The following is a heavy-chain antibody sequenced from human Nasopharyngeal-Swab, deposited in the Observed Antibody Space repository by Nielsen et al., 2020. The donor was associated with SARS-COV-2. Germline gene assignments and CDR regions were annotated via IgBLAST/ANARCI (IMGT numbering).Heavy chain of an antibody. V-gene: IGHV5-51*01. Sequence: GESLKISCKGSGYSFTNYWIGRVRQLPGQGLEWMGIIYHGDYDTRYSPSFQGQFTISADKSISTAYLQWSSLKASDTAMYYCARRGLGFYYYGMDVWGQGTTVTVSS. D-gene: IGHD5/OR15-5a*01. CDR2: IYHGDYDT. CDR3: ARRGLGFYYYGMDV. CDR1: GYSFTNYW. J-gene: IGHJ6*02.